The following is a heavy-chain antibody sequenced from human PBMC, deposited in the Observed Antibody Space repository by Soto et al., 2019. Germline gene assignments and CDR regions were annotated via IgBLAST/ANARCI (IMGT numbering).Heavy chain of an antibody. CDR1: GYTFTSYG. J-gene: IGHJ6*03. V-gene: IGHV1-18*01. D-gene: IGHD6-6*01. CDR3: AREEQLPRSPMDV. Sequence: ASVTVSCQASGYTFTSYGISWVRQAPGQGLEWMGWISAYNGNTNYAQKLQGRVTMTTDTSTSTAYMELRSLRSDDTAVYYCAREEQLPRSPMDVWGKGTTVTVSS. CDR2: ISAYNGNT.